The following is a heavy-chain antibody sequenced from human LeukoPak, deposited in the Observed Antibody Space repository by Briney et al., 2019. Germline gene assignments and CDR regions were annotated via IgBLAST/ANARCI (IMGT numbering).Heavy chain of an antibody. Sequence: GASVKVSCKASGYTFTGYYMHWVRQAPGQGLEWMGWINPSGGSTSYAQKFQGRVTMTRDMSTSTVYMELSSLRSEDTAVYYCARGTYYDSSAYSGVRLFDYWGQGTLVTVSS. V-gene: IGHV1-46*01. CDR3: ARGTYYDSSAYSGVRLFDY. CDR1: GYTFTGYY. J-gene: IGHJ4*02. D-gene: IGHD3-22*01. CDR2: INPSGGST.